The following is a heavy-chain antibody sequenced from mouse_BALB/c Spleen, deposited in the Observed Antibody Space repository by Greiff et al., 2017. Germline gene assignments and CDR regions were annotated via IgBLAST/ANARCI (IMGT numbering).Heavy chain of an antibody. CDR1: GYSITSDYA. J-gene: IGHJ3*01. CDR3: ARDYGNYGAWFAY. Sequence: EVKLQESGPGLVKPSQSLSLTCTVTGYSITSDYAWNWIRQFPGNQLEWMGYISYSGSTSYNPSLKSRISITRDTSKNQFFLQLNSVTTEDTATYYCARDYGNYGAWFAYWGQGTLVTVSA. CDR2: ISYSGST. V-gene: IGHV3-2*02. D-gene: IGHD2-1*01.